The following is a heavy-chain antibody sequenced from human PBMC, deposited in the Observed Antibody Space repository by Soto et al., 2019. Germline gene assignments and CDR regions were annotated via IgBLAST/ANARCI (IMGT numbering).Heavy chain of an antibody. CDR3: ARRREVWNYGGGLRYIDY. CDR2: IYYSGST. CDR1: GGSISSSSYY. J-gene: IGHJ4*02. Sequence: PSETLSLTCTVSGGSISSSSYYWGWIRQPPGKGLEWIGSIYYSGSTYYNPSLKSRVTISVDTSKNQFSLKLSSVTAADTAVYYCARRREVWNYGGGLRYIDYWGQGTLLTISS. V-gene: IGHV4-39*01. D-gene: IGHD1-7*01.